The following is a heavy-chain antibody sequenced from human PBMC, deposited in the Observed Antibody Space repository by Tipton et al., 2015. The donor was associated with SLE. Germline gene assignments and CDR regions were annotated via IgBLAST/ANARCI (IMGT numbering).Heavy chain of an antibody. CDR1: GYTFNEFA. CDR2: IVPIFTTP. Sequence: QVQLVQSGAELRDPGTSVRVSCKASGYTFNEFAINWVRQAPGQGLEWMGGIVPIFTTPNYAQKFQGRVTITADESTTTAYLELSSLTSEDTAVYYCATKGPCGGDCHFNAFHIWGQGTKVTVSS. CDR3: ATKGPCGGDCHFNAFHI. J-gene: IGHJ3*02. V-gene: IGHV1-69*01. D-gene: IGHD2-21*02.